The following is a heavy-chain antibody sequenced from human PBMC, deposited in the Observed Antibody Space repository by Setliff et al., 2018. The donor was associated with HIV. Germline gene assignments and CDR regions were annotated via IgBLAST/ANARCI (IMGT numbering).Heavy chain of an antibody. CDR1: GASISSHY. V-gene: IGHV4-59*11. J-gene: IGHJ6*02. CDR2: MYFSGNS. Sequence: SETLSLTCTVSGASISSHYWSWIRQAPGKGLEWIGTMYFSGNSRNSPSLKSRVTISVDTSKNQLSLNLTSVTAADTAVYYCAGVEAKVRGATYAMDVWGQGTTVTVSS. CDR3: AGVEAKVRGATYAMDV. D-gene: IGHD3-10*01.